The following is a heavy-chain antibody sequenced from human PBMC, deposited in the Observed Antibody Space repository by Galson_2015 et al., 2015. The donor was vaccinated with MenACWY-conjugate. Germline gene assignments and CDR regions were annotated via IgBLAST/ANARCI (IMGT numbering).Heavy chain of an antibody. CDR3: ARGHHSSSPDGYFTH. J-gene: IGHJ1*01. CDR1: GFTFSSYG. V-gene: IGHV3-33*01. CDR2: IWFDGENQ. Sequence: SLRLSCAASGFTFSSYGMHWVRQAPGKGLEWVAFIWFDGENQHYVDSVKGRFTISRDNSKKKVYLQMNSLRSEDTAVYYCARGHHSSSPDGYFTHWGQGTLLIVSS. D-gene: IGHD6-6*01.